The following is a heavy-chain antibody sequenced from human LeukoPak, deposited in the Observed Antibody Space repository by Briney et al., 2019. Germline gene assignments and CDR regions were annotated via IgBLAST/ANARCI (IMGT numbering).Heavy chain of an antibody. D-gene: IGHD5-24*01. CDR1: GFTFSSYT. V-gene: IGHV3-21*01. Sequence: PGGSLRLSCAASGFTFSSYTMNWVRQAPGKGLEWVSSISSSSSHIFYADSVKGRFTISRDNAKNSLYLQMNSLRAEDTAVYYCARDRGLRWLQLFVDYWGQGTLVTVSS. CDR2: ISSSSSHI. CDR3: ARDRGLRWLQLFVDY. J-gene: IGHJ4*02.